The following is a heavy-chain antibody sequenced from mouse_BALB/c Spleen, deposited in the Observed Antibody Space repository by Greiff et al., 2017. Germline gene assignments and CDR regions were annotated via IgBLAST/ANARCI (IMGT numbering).Heavy chain of an antibody. CDR1: GYSITSDYA. V-gene: IGHV3-2*02. Sequence: VQLKESGPGLVKPSQSLSLTCTVTGYSITSDYAWNWIRQFPGNKLEWMGYISYSGSTSYNPSLKSRISITRDTSKNQFFLQLNSVTTEDTATYYCARSVRRLDAWFAYWGQGTLVTVSA. D-gene: IGHD2-14*01. J-gene: IGHJ3*01. CDR2: ISYSGST. CDR3: ARSVRRLDAWFAY.